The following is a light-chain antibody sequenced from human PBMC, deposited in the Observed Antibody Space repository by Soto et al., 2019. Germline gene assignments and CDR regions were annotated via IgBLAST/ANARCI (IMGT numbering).Light chain of an antibody. V-gene: IGLV3-27*01. CDR3: YSAADNNLV. J-gene: IGLJ2*01. CDR1: VLTKKY. CDR2: MDS. Sequence: SYELTQPSTVSESPGQTARITCSGDVLTKKYARWFQQKPGQAPVLVIYMDSERPSGIPERFSGSSSGTTVTLTISGAQVEDEADYYCYSAADNNLVFGGGTKLTVL.